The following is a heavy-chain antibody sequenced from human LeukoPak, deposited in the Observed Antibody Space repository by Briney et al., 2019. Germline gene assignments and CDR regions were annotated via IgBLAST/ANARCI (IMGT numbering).Heavy chain of an antibody. V-gene: IGHV4-34*01. D-gene: IGHD6-13*01. Sequence: PSETLSLTSAVYGGSFSGYYWSWIRRPPGKGLEWIGEINHSGSTNYNPSLKSRVTISVDTSKNQFSLKLSSVTAADTAVYYCARSPSYKQQLVHFQHWGQGTLVTVSS. J-gene: IGHJ1*01. CDR3: ARSPSYKQQLVHFQH. CDR2: INHSGST. CDR1: GGSFSGYY.